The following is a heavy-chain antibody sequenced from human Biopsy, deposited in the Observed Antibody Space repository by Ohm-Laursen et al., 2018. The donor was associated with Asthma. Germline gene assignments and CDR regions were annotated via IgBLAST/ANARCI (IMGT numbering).Heavy chain of an antibody. CDR3: ARMISYYHEMRAPFFDY. J-gene: IGHJ4*02. CDR2: INTNTGNP. D-gene: IGHD3-22*01. Sequence: SSVEASCKTSGYTFIGYHIHWVRQAPGQGLGWMGWINTNTGNPTYAQGFTGRFVFSLDTSVNTAHLQINSLKAEDTAVYYCARMISYYHEMRAPFFDYWGQGTLVTVSS. V-gene: IGHV7-4-1*02. CDR1: GYTFIGYH.